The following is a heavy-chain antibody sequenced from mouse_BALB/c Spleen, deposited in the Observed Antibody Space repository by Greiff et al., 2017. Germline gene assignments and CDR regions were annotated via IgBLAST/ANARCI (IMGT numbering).Heavy chain of an antibody. CDR1: GFTFSSFG. CDR3: ARSGGNSHYFDY. Sequence: EVQVVESGGGLVQPGGSRKLSCAASGFTFSSFGMHWVRQAPEKGLEWVAYISSGSSTIYYADTVKGRFTISRDNPKNTLFLQMTSLRSEDTAMYYCARSGGNSHYFDYWGQGTTLTVSS. J-gene: IGHJ2*01. D-gene: IGHD2-1*01. V-gene: IGHV5-17*02. CDR2: ISSGSSTI.